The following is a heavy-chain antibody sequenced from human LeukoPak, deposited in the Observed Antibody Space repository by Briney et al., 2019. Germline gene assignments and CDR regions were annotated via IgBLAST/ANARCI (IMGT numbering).Heavy chain of an antibody. CDR3: AKAPYILPEYHSGSYSYFDY. CDR1: GFTFSSHA. V-gene: IGHV3-23*01. Sequence: GGSLRLSCAGSGFTFSSHAMTWVRQAPGKGLEWVSTISGSGNYTYHADSVKGRFTISRDNSKNTLYLQMNSLRAEDTAVYYCAKAPYILPEYHSGSYSYFDYWGQGTLVTVSS. D-gene: IGHD1-26*01. CDR2: ISGSGNYT. J-gene: IGHJ4*02.